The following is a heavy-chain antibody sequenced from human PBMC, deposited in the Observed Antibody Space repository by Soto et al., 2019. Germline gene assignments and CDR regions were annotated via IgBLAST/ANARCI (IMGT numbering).Heavy chain of an antibody. CDR1: GGSFSGHY. CDR2: INHSGST. Sequence: SETLSLTCAVYGGSFSGHYWSWIRQPPGKGLEWIGEINHSGSTNYNPSLKSRVTISVDTSKNQFSLKLSSVTAADTAVYYCARAWVTIFGVVIMYYYGMDVWGQGTTVTVSS. CDR3: ARAWVTIFGVVIMYYYGMDV. D-gene: IGHD3-3*01. J-gene: IGHJ6*02. V-gene: IGHV4-34*01.